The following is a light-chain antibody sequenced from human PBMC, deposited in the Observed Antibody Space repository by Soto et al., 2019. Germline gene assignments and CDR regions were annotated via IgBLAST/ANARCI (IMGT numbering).Light chain of an antibody. J-gene: IGKJ2*01. V-gene: IGKV3-20*01. CDR1: QSVSSSY. CDR2: GAS. Sequence: EIVLTQSPGTLSFSPGERATLSCRASQSVSSSYLAWYQQKPGQAPRLLIYGASSRATGIPDRFSGSWSGTDFALTISRLEPEEFAVYYCQQQGSSPYTFGQGTKREIK. CDR3: QQQGSSPYT.